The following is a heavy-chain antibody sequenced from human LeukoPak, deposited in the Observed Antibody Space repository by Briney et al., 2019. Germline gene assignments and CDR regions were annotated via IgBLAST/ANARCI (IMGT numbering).Heavy chain of an antibody. Sequence: GGSLRLSCAASGFTFSSYSMNWVRQAPGKGLEWVSYISSSSSTIYYADSVKGRFTISRDNAKNSLYLQMNSLRAEDTAVYYCARVANCGGDCYSFDYWGQGTLVTVSS. J-gene: IGHJ4*02. CDR2: ISSSSSTI. CDR1: GFTFSSYS. D-gene: IGHD2-21*02. CDR3: ARVANCGGDCYSFDY. V-gene: IGHV3-48*04.